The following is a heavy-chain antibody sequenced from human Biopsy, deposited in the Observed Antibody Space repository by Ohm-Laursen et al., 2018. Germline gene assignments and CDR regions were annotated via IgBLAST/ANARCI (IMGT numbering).Heavy chain of an antibody. V-gene: IGHV3-21*01. J-gene: IGHJ4*02. Sequence: SLRLSCSASGFILSDYKMNWVRQPPGKGLEWVSSISTSGSSTNYADSVKGRFTMSRDNAEKSLYLQMNSLGVEDTAVYYCARHGDNDYSNFDSWGQGALVTVSS. CDR3: ARHGDNDYSNFDS. CDR2: ISTSGSST. CDR1: GFILSDYK. D-gene: IGHD4-11*01.